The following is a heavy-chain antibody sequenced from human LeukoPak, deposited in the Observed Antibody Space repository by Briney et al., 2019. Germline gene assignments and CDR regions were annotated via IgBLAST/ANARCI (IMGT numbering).Heavy chain of an antibody. J-gene: IGHJ5*02. CDR3: ARGGLAVAGRGFDP. CDR1: GGSISSGSYY. CDR2: IYTSGST. V-gene: IGHV4-61*02. Sequence: SETLSLTCTVSGGSISSGSYYWSWIRQPAGKGLEWIGRIYTSGSTNYNPSLKSRVTMSVDTSKNQFSLKLSSVTAADTAVYYCARGGLAVAGRGFDPWGQGTLVTVSS. D-gene: IGHD6-19*01.